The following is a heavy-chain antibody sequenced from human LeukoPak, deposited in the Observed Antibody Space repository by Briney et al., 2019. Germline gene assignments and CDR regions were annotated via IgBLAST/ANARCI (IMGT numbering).Heavy chain of an antibody. CDR1: GFTFSSYW. V-gene: IGHV3-74*01. D-gene: IGHD1-1*01. CDR2: ISSDEIST. Sequence: GGSLRLSCAGSGFTFSSYWMIWVRQAPGEGLVWVSRISSDEISTNYAASVRGRFTISRDNAKNTLYLQMDSLRAEDTAVYYCAKAGGTTGSMRLYMGVWGKGTTVTASS. J-gene: IGHJ6*03. CDR3: AKAGGTTGSMRLYMGV.